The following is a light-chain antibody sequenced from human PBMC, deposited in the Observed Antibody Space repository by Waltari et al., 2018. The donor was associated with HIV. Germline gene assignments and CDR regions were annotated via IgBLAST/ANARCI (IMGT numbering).Light chain of an antibody. Sequence: DIVMTQTPPSLSVTPGQSASISCNSSQSLKHTDGKTYLYWYLQRPGQSPRVLIYEGSKRLAGVPDRFSGSGSGTHFTLKIARVEAEDVGSYYCMQSLHLLYTFGQGTKLEIK. CDR1: QSLKHTDGKTY. J-gene: IGKJ2*01. CDR3: MQSLHLLYT. CDR2: EGS. V-gene: IGKV2D-29*02.